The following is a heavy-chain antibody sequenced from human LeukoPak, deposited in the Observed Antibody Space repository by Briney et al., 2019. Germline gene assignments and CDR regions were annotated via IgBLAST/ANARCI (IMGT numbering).Heavy chain of an antibody. J-gene: IGHJ4*02. CDR2: ISGSGGST. D-gene: IGHD3-9*01. CDR1: GFTLSSYA. V-gene: IGHV3-23*01. Sequence: GGSLRLSCAASGFTLSSYAMIWVRQAPGKGLEWVSAISGSGGSTYYADSVKGRFTISRDNSKNPLYLQMNSLRAEDTAIYYCAKAYDILTGFFDYWGQGTLVTVSS. CDR3: AKAYDILTGFFDY.